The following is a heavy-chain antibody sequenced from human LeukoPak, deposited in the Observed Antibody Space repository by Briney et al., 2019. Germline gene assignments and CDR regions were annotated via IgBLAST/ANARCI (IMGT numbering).Heavy chain of an antibody. V-gene: IGHV3-9*01. Sequence: GGSLRLSCAASGFTFDDYAMHWVRQAPGKGLEWVSGISWNSGSIGYADSVKGRFTISRDNAKNSLYLQMNSLRAEDTALYYCATGDGYNSYWGQGTLVTVSS. CDR1: GFTFDDYA. D-gene: IGHD5-24*01. CDR3: ATGDGYNSY. CDR2: ISWNSGSI. J-gene: IGHJ4*02.